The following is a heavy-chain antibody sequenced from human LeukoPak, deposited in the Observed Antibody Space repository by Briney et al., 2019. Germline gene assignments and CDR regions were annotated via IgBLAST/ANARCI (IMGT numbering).Heavy chain of an antibody. V-gene: IGHV4-4*07. CDR3: ARLWALRGGWAFDI. J-gene: IGHJ3*02. D-gene: IGHD2-15*01. CDR2: ISISGST. CDR1: GGSISGYY. Sequence: SETLSLTCTVSGGSISGYYWSWIRQPAGKGLEWIGRISISGSTNYNPSLKSRVTMSIDTSKNQFSLKLSSVTAADTAVYYCARLWALRGGWAFDIWGQGTMVTVSS.